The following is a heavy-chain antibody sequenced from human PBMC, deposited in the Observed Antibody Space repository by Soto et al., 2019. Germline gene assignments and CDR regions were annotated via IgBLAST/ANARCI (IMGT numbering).Heavy chain of an antibody. J-gene: IGHJ6*02. V-gene: IGHV3-30*18. Sequence: PGGSLRLSCAASGFTFSSYGMHWVRQAPGKGLEWVAVISYDGSNKYYADSVKGRFTISRDNSKNTLYLQMNSLRAEDTAVYYCAKETHYDILTLILGYYYYGMDVWGQGTTVTVSS. CDR2: ISYDGSNK. CDR3: AKETHYDILTLILGYYYYGMDV. D-gene: IGHD3-9*01. CDR1: GFTFSSYG.